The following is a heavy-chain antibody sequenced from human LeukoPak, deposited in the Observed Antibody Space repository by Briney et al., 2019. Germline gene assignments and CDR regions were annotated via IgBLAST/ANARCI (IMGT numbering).Heavy chain of an antibody. CDR2: IYTSGST. V-gene: IGHV4-4*09. CDR3: ARAEDEAGPDY. D-gene: IGHD6-19*01. CDR1: GGSISSYY. J-gene: IGHJ4*02. Sequence: SETLSLTCTVSGGSISSYYWSWIRQPPGKGLDWIGYIYTSGSTNYNPSLKSRVTISVDTSKNQFSLKLSSVTAADTAVYYCARAEDEAGPDYWGQGTLVTVSS.